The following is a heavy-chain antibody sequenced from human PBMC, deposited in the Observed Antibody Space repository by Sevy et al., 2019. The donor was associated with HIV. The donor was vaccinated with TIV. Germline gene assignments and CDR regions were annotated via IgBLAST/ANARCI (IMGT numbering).Heavy chain of an antibody. CDR3: ARSPQIIAVAGYFDY. D-gene: IGHD6-19*01. J-gene: IGHJ4*02. V-gene: IGHV3-74*01. CDR1: GFTFSSYW. Sequence: GGSLILSCAASGFTFSSYWMHWVRQAPGKGLVWVSRINSDGSSTSYADSVKGRFTISRDNAKNTLYLQMNSLRAEDTAVYYCARSPQIIAVAGYFDYWGQGTLVTVSS. CDR2: INSDGSST.